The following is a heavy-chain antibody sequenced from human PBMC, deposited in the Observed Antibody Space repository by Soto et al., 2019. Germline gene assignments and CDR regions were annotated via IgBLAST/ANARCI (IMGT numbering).Heavy chain of an antibody. CDR1: GGTFSSYA. V-gene: IGHV1-69*12. Sequence: QVQLVQSGAEVKKPGSSVKVSCKASGGTFSSYAISWVRQAPGQGLEWMGGIIPIFGTANYAQKFQGRVTITADESTSTAYMERSSLRSEDTAVYYCAKGRDIVLVPAAMYYYYYGMDVWGQGTTVTVSS. D-gene: IGHD2-2*01. CDR3: AKGRDIVLVPAAMYYYYYGMDV. CDR2: IIPIFGTA. J-gene: IGHJ6*02.